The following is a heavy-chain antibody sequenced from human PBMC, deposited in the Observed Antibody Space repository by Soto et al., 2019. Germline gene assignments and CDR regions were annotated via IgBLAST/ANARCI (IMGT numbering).Heavy chain of an antibody. CDR2: IYWDDDK. Sequence: SGPTLVNPTRPLTLTCTFSGFSLSTSEVGVGWIRQPPGKALELLGLIYWDDDKRYSPLLNKRLTITKDTSKNQVVLTMTNMDSVDTGPYYCARLTDLYIMFDFWGQGTQVTVSS. CDR3: ARLTDLYIMFDF. D-gene: IGHD3-16*01. V-gene: IGHV2-5*02. J-gene: IGHJ4*02. CDR1: GFSLSTSEVG.